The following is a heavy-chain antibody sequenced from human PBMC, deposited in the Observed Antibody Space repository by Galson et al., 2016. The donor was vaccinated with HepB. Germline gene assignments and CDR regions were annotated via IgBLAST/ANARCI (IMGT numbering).Heavy chain of an antibody. CDR1: GYSFTTYW. Sequence: QSGAEVKKPGESLKISCKGSGYSFTTYWIGWVRQMPGKGLEWMGIMYSGDSGTRYSPSFQGQVTISADKSIRTAYLQWSSLKASDTAIYYCARHSRGAVTDYWGQGTLVTVSS. J-gene: IGHJ4*02. D-gene: IGHD6-19*01. CDR2: MYSGDSGT. CDR3: ARHSRGAVTDY. V-gene: IGHV5-51*01.